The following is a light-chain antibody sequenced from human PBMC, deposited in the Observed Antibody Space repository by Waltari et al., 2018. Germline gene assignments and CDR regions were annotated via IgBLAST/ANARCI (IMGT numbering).Light chain of an antibody. Sequence: DIQMTQSPSTLSASVGDRVTITCRASQSITNWLAWYPQKPGKAPKLLIYRASNLEIGVPSRFSGSGSGTEFTLTISSLQPDDFATYYCQQYDNYWTFGQGTKVEIK. CDR3: QQYDNYWT. J-gene: IGKJ1*01. V-gene: IGKV1-5*03. CDR2: RAS. CDR1: QSITNW.